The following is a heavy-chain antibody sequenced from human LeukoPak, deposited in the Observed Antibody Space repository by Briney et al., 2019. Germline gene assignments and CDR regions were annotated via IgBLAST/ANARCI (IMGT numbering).Heavy chain of an antibody. D-gene: IGHD2-2*01. CDR2: IYYSGST. Sequence: ALETLSLTCTVSGGSTSSSSYYWGWIRQPPGKGLEWIGSIYYSGSTYYNPSLKSRVTISVDTSKNQFSLKLSSVTAADTAVYYCARIRSLDVPSNWFDPWGQGTLVTVSS. CDR3: ARIRSLDVPSNWFDP. V-gene: IGHV4-39*01. CDR1: GGSTSSSSYY. J-gene: IGHJ5*02.